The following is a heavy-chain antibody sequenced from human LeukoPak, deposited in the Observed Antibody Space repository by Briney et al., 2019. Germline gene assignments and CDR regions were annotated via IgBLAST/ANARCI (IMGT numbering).Heavy chain of an antibody. D-gene: IGHD3-3*01. CDR3: ARHSTRFLEWSTLHY. J-gene: IGHJ4*02. CDR2: IYPGDSDT. V-gene: IGHV5-51*01. CDR1: AYNFTNYW. Sequence: GESLKISCQGSAYNFTNYWIGWVRQMPGKGLEWMGIIYPGDSDTRYSPSFQGQVTISVDKSISTAYLQWSSLKASDTAMYYCARHSTRFLEWSTLHYWGQGTLVTVSS.